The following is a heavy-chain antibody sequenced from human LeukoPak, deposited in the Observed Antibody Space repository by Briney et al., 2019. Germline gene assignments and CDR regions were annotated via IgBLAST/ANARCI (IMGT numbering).Heavy chain of an antibody. V-gene: IGHV3-74*01. CDR1: GFTFTTYW. Sequence: PGGSLRLSCAASGFTFTTYWMHWVRQAPGKGLVWVSHINSDGSITSYADSVKGRFTISRDNAKNTLYLQMNSLRAEDTAVYYCASSLNGWGQGTLVTVSS. CDR2: INSDGSIT. CDR3: ASSLNG. J-gene: IGHJ4*02. D-gene: IGHD2-8*01.